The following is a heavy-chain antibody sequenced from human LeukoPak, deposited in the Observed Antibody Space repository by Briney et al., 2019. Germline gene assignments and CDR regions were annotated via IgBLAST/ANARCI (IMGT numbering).Heavy chain of an antibody. J-gene: IGHJ3*02. V-gene: IGHV3-30*04. CDR3: ARDGDYDSSGFPFDI. CDR1: GFTFSSYA. D-gene: IGHD3-22*01. Sequence: GGSLRLSCAASGFTFSSYAMHWVRQAPGKGLEWVAVISYDGSNKYYADSVKGRFTISRDNSKNTLYLQMNSLRAEDTAVYYCARDGDYDSSGFPFDIWGQGTMVTVSS. CDR2: ISYDGSNK.